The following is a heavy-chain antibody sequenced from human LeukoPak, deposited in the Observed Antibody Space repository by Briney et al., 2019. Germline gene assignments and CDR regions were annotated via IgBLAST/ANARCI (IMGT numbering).Heavy chain of an antibody. Sequence: GGSLRLSCAASGFTVSSNYMSWVRQAPGKGLEWVSVIYSGGSTYYADSVKGRFTISRDNSKNTLYLQMNSQRAEDTAVYYCARGSYGDSFDYWGQGTLVTVSS. CDR1: GFTVSSNY. D-gene: IGHD4-17*01. CDR3: ARGSYGDSFDY. J-gene: IGHJ4*02. V-gene: IGHV3-53*01. CDR2: IYSGGST.